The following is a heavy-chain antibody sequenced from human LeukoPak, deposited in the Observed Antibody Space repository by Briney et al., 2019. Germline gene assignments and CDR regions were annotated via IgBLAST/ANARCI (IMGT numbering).Heavy chain of an antibody. CDR1: GGSSSGYY. CDR2: INHSGST. D-gene: IGHD1-26*01. V-gene: IGHV4-34*01. Sequence: SETLSLTCAVYGGSSSGYYWSWIRQPPGKGLEWIGEINHSGSTNYNPSLKSRVTISVDTSKNQFSLKLSSVTAADTAVYYCARAVSGRKIDYWGQGTLVTVSS. CDR3: ARAVSGRKIDY. J-gene: IGHJ4*02.